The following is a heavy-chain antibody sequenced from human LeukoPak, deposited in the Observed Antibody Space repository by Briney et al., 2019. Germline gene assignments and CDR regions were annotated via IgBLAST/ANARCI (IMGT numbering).Heavy chain of an antibody. CDR1: GYTLTELS. Sequence: ASVKVSCTVSGYTLTELSMHWVRQAPGKGLEWMGGFDPEDGEAIYAQKFQGRVTMTEGTSADTAYMELSSLRSEDTALYYCTFYNSRRYYFDYWGQGTLVTVSS. CDR3: TFYNSRRYYFDY. J-gene: IGHJ4*02. D-gene: IGHD6-13*01. V-gene: IGHV1-24*01. CDR2: FDPEDGEA.